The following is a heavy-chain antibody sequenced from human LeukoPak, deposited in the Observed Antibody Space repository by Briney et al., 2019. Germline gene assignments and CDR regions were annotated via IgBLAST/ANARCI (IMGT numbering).Heavy chain of an antibody. CDR1: GFTFSGSA. CDR2: IRSKTNNYAT. V-gene: IGHV3-73*01. CDR3: ARSLRVRGVPDYMDV. D-gene: IGHD3-10*01. Sequence: GGSLRLSCAASGFTFSGSALHWVRQASGKGLEWIGRIRSKTNNYATTYAASVTGRFTISRDDAENTAYLQMNNLRADDTAVYYCARSLRVRGVPDYMDVWGKGTTVTVSS. J-gene: IGHJ6*03.